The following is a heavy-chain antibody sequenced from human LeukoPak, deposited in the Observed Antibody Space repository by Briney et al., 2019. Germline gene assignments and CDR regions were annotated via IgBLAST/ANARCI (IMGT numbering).Heavy chain of an antibody. CDR3: ARAPTTVTTFVY. V-gene: IGHV3-74*01. CDR2: INSDGSSI. CDR1: GFTFSSYA. Sequence: PGGSLRLSCAASGFTFSSYAMSWVRQAPGKGLVWVSRINSDGSSITYADSVKGRFTISRDDAKNTLYLQMNSLRAEDTAVYYCARAPTTVTTFVYWGQGTLVTVSS. J-gene: IGHJ4*02. D-gene: IGHD4-17*01.